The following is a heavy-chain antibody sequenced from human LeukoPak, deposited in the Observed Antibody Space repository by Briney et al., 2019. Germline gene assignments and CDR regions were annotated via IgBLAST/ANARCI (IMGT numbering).Heavy chain of an antibody. CDR3: ARGSRAGSTPFDY. CDR1: GGSFSGYY. CDR2: INHSGST. Sequence: SETLSLTCAVYGGSFSGYYWRWIRQPPGKGLEWIGEINHSGSTNYNPSLKSRVTISVDTSKNQFSLKLSSVTAADTAVYYCARGSRAGSTPFDYWGQGTLVTVSS. V-gene: IGHV4-34*01. J-gene: IGHJ4*02. D-gene: IGHD3-10*01.